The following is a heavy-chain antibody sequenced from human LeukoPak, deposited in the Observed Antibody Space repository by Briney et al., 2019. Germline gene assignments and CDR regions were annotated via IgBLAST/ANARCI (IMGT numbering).Heavy chain of an antibody. CDR1: GYTFTAYY. CDR2: IRPGDTRT. Sequence: ASVKVSCNASGYTFTAYYIQWVRQAPGQGLEWMGTIRPGDTRTTYAQKFQGRVTMTWDMSTTTGYMELSSLRSEDTAVYYCVREKSGGTYDYWGQGTLVTVSS. J-gene: IGHJ4*02. D-gene: IGHD3-16*01. V-gene: IGHV1-46*01. CDR3: VREKSGGTYDY.